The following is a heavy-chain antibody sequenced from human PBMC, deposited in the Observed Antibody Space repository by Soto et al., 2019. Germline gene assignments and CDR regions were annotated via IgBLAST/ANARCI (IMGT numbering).Heavy chain of an antibody. Sequence: SETLSLTCAVYGGSFSGYYWSWIRQPPGKGLEWIGEINHSGSTNYNPPLKSRVTISVDTSKNQFSLKLSSVTAADTAVYYCARGQGYDFWSGYYRPHFNWFDPWGQGTLVTVSS. CDR2: INHSGST. CDR1: GGSFSGYY. CDR3: ARGQGYDFWSGYYRPHFNWFDP. V-gene: IGHV4-34*01. D-gene: IGHD3-3*01. J-gene: IGHJ5*02.